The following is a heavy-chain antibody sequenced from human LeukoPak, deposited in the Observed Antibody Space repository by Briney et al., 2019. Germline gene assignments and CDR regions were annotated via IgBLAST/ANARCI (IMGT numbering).Heavy chain of an antibody. D-gene: IGHD5-12*01. CDR1: GFTFSSYS. CDR3: ARVGDIVATISLDY. CDR2: ITTTFYT. V-gene: IGHV3-21*01. Sequence: GGSLRLSCAASGFTFSSYSFNWVRQVPGKGLEWVSSITTTFYTYYTDSVKGRFTISRDNAKNSLYLQMNSLRAEDTAVYYCARVGDIVATISLDYWGQGTLVTVSS. J-gene: IGHJ4*02.